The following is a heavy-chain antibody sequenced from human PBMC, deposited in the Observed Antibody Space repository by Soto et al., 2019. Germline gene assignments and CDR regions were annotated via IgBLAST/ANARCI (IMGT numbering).Heavy chain of an antibody. CDR2: IHDSGRN. Sequence: QVQLQESGPGLVKPSETLSLTCTVSSDSITNYYWSWIRQSPGKGLEWIGYIHDSGRNNYNPSLKSRFKISVDTSKKQFSLKLISVTAADTAVYYCARVGGTRGWYWGQGTLVTVSS. CDR1: SDSITNYY. J-gene: IGHJ4*02. D-gene: IGHD2-15*01. V-gene: IGHV4-59*01. CDR3: ARVGGTRGWY.